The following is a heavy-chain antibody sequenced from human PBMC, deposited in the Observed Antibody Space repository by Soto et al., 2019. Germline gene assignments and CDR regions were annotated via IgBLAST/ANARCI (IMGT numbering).Heavy chain of an antibody. V-gene: IGHV1-69*02. J-gene: IGHJ3*02. CDR3: ASGLRLLLTNDAFDI. CDR1: GGTFSSYT. CDR2: IIPILGIA. Sequence: QVQLVQSGAEVKKPGSSVKVSCKASGGTFSSYTISWVRQAPGQGLEWMGRIIPILGIANYAQKFQGRVTITADKSTSTAYMELSSLRSEDTAVYYCASGLRLLLTNDAFDIWGQGTMVTVSS. D-gene: IGHD2-15*01.